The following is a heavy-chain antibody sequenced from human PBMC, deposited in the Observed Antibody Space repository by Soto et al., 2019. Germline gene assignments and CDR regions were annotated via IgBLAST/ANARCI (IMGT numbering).Heavy chain of an antibody. J-gene: IGHJ4*02. CDR1: GYTFTSYG. CDR3: ARVSVPIPAASPPSPKKFDY. CDR2: ISAYNGNT. V-gene: IGHV1-18*01. Sequence: QVQLVQSGAEVKKPGASVKVSCKASGYTFTSYGISWVRQAPGQGLEWMGWISAYNGNTNYAQKLQGRVTMTTDTSTRPAYMELRALTSDDTAVYYGARVSVPIPAASPPSPKKFDYWGQGTLVTVSS. D-gene: IGHD6-13*01.